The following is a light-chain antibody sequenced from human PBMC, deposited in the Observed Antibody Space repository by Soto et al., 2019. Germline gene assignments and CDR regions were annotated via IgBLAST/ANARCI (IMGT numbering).Light chain of an antibody. Sequence: QSVLTQPRSVSGSPGQSVTISCTGTSSDVGGYNYVSWYQQHPGKAPKLVIYDVSERPSGVPDRFSGSKSGNAASLTISGLQAEDETDYYCCAYAGGYYVFGTGTKGTVL. CDR2: DVS. CDR3: CAYAGGYYV. V-gene: IGLV2-11*01. CDR1: SSDVGGYNY. J-gene: IGLJ1*01.